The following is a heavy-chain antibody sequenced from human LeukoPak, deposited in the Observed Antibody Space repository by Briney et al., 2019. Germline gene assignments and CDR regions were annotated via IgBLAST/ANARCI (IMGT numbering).Heavy chain of an antibody. CDR3: AKDHTVTTDYYFDY. D-gene: IGHD4-17*01. Sequence: ASVKVSCKGSGYTFSSYGISWVRQAPGQGLEWMGWISTYNGNTNYAQKLQGRATMTTDTSTSTAYMELRSLRSDDTALYYCAKDHTVTTDYYFDYWGQGTLVTVSS. CDR2: ISTYNGNT. J-gene: IGHJ4*02. CDR1: GYTFSSYG. V-gene: IGHV1-18*01.